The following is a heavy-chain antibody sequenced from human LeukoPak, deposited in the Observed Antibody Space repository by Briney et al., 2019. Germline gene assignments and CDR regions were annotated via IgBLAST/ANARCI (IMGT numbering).Heavy chain of an antibody. J-gene: IGHJ4*02. Sequence: SQTLSLTCTVSGGSISSYYWSWIRQAPGKGLEWIGYIYYSGTTKYNPSLMGRVSISVDTSKNQFSLRLSSVAAADTAVYYCARHGGSYFYYWGQGTLVTVSS. D-gene: IGHD1-26*01. CDR3: ARHGGSYFYY. CDR2: IYYSGTT. V-gene: IGHV4-59*08. CDR1: GGSISSYY.